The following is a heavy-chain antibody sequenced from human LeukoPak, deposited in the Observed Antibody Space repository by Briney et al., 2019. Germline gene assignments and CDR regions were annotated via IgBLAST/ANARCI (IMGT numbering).Heavy chain of an antibody. D-gene: IGHD1-26*01. CDR3: ARGDSGSHLDY. CDR1: GSTFSSYA. Sequence: PGGSLRLSCVASGSTFSSYAMHWVRQAPGKGLEYVSAISNNGGSTYYANSVKGRFTISRDNSKNTLSLQMGSLRAEDKAVYYCARGDSGSHLDYWGQGSLVTVSS. V-gene: IGHV3-64*01. CDR2: ISNNGGST. J-gene: IGHJ4*02.